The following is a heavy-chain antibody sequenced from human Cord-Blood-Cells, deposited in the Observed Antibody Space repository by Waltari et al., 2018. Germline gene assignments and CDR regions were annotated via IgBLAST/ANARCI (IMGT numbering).Heavy chain of an antibody. Sequence: VQLVQSGAEVKKPGASVKVSCKASGYTFTSYDINWVRQATGQGLEWMGWMNPTSGNTGYGQKFQGRITITRNTSISTAYLELSSLRSEDTAVYYCARGEGYSGYDDAFDIWGQGTMVTVSS. CDR1: GYTFTSYD. J-gene: IGHJ3*02. CDR3: ARGEGYSGYDDAFDI. CDR2: MNPTSGNT. V-gene: IGHV1-8*03. D-gene: IGHD5-12*01.